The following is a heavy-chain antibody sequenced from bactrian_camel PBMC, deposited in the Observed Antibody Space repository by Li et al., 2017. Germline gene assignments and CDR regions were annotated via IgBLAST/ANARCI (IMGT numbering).Heavy chain of an antibody. D-gene: IGHD2*01. CDR3: ATGGPIISSLAFNY. CDR1: GFTFSSYA. Sequence: VQLVESGGGLVQPGGSVRLSCAASGFTFSSYAMTWVRQAPGKGLEWVSTIANGGVSTYYADSVKGRFTISRDNAKNTVYLQMNMLKPEDTAVYYCATGGPIISSLAFNYWGQGTQVTVS. J-gene: IGHJ4*01. V-gene: IGHV3S40*01. CDR2: IANGGVST.